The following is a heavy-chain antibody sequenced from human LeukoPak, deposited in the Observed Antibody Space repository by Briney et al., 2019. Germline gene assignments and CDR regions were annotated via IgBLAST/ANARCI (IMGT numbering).Heavy chain of an antibody. J-gene: IGHJ4*02. CDR1: GGSISSSSYY. V-gene: IGHV4-39*07. CDR3: ASKSSDHGELRFDY. D-gene: IGHD4-17*01. CDR2: IYYSGST. Sequence: SETLSLTCTVSGGSISSSSYYWGWIRQPPGKGLEWIGSIYYSGSTYYNPSLKSRVTISVDTSKNQFSLRLSSVTAADTAVYYCASKSSDHGELRFDYWGQGTLVTVSS.